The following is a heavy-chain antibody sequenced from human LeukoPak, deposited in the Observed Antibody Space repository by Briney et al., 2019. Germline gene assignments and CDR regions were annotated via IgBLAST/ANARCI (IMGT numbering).Heavy chain of an antibody. V-gene: IGHV4-39*01. CDR2: LYYGGST. D-gene: IGHD3-22*01. Sequence: PSETLSLTCTVSGGSISNNSYYWGWIRQPPGKGLEWIGTLYYGGSTYYNPSLKSRVTISVDTSKNQFSLKLSSVTAADTAVYYCARHASYYYDSSGYPRMDVWGKGTTVTVSS. CDR3: ARHASYYYDSSGYPRMDV. J-gene: IGHJ6*04. CDR1: GGSISNNSYY.